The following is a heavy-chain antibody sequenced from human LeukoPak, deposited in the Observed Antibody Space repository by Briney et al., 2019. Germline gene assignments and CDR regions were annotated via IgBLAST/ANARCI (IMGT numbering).Heavy chain of an antibody. D-gene: IGHD6-19*01. Sequence: GGSLRLSCAASGFTVSSSYISWVRQAAGKGLEWVSVMYSGGNTYYADSVKGRFTISRDKSKNTLYLQMNSLRAEDTAVYYCARDRGYSSGWWVYYWGQGTLVTVSS. V-gene: IGHV3-66*01. CDR3: ARDRGYSSGWWVYY. CDR2: MYSGGNT. CDR1: GFTVSSSY. J-gene: IGHJ4*02.